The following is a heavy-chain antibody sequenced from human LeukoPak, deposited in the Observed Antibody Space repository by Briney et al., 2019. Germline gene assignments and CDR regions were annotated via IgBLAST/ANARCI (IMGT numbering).Heavy chain of an antibody. V-gene: IGHV3-30-3*01. Sequence: GRSLRLSCAASGLTFSSYAMHWVRQAPGKRLEWVAVISYDGSNKYYADSVKGRFTISRDNSKNTLYLQMNSLRAEDTAVYYCARTTYYYDSSGYAYWGQGTLVTVSS. CDR2: ISYDGSNK. J-gene: IGHJ4*02. CDR1: GLTFSSYA. CDR3: ARTTYYYDSSGYAY. D-gene: IGHD3-22*01.